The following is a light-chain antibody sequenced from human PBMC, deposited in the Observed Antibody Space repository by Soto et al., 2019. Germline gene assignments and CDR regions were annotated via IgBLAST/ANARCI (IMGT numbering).Light chain of an antibody. Sequence: ETVLTQSTGTLSLSPGEGATLSCRASQTVKNDYLAWYQQRRGLPPRLLIFGASGRATGIPDRFSGSGSGTDFTLTITRLEPEDFAVYYCQHYGSSPPYTFGQGTKLKIK. CDR2: GAS. V-gene: IGKV3-20*01. CDR3: QHYGSSPPYT. J-gene: IGKJ2*01. CDR1: QTVKNDY.